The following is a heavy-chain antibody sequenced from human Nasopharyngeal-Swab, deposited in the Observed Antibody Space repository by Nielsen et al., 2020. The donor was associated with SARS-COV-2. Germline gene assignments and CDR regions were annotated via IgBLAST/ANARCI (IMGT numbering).Heavy chain of an antibody. D-gene: IGHD4/OR15-4a*01. CDR2: INNRGT. V-gene: IGHV4-34*01. J-gene: IGHJ4*02. CDR3: VRGHFGGFDS. Sequence: SETLSLTCAVYGESFGPFYWGWIRQPPGKGLEWIGEINNRGTSYNPSLESRITISPATSNNQFSLRLTSVTAADTAIYYCVRGHFGGFDSWGQGTLVTVSS. CDR1: GESFGPFY.